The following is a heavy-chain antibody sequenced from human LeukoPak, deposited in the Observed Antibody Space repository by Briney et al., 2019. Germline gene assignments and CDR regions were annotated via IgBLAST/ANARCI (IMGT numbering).Heavy chain of an antibody. CDR2: MYHSGST. D-gene: IGHD6-6*01. V-gene: IGHV4-38-2*02. Sequence: SETLSLTCTVSGYSISSGYYWGWIRQPPGKGLEWIGSMYHSGSTYYNPSLKSRVTISVDTSKNQFSLKLSSVAAADTAVYYCARQVFSSSLPDYWGQGTLVTVSS. CDR3: ARQVFSSSLPDY. J-gene: IGHJ4*02. CDR1: GYSISSGYY.